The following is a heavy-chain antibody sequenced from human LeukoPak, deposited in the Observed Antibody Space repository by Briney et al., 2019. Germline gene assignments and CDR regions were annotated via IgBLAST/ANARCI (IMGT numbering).Heavy chain of an antibody. CDR1: GFSFSFYT. V-gene: IGHV3-21*06. CDR2: ISDGGSEV. CDR3: AKGKSGSYYYYMVV. J-gene: IGHJ6*03. Sequence: GGSLRLTCAASGFSFSFYTLNWVRQAPGKGLEWVSSISDGGSEVYYADPIKGRFAISRDDAKNSLSLEMNSLRVEDTATYYCAKGKSGSYYYYMVVWGKGTTVTVSS.